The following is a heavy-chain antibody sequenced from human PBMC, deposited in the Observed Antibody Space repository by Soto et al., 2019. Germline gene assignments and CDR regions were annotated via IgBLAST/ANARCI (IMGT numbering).Heavy chain of an antibody. J-gene: IGHJ4*02. CDR2: IYYSGST. Sequence: SETLSLTCTVSGGSISSYYWSWIRQPPGKGLEWIGYIYYSGSTNYNPSLKSRVTISVDTSKNQFSLKLSSVTAADTAVYYCASSTEHQLVPYRFDYWGQGTLVTVSS. CDR3: ASSTEHQLVPYRFDY. V-gene: IGHV4-59*01. CDR1: GGSISSYY. D-gene: IGHD6-13*01.